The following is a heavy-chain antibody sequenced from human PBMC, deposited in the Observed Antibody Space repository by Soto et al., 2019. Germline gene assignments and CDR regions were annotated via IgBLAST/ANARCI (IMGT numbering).Heavy chain of an antibody. CDR1: GFTFSSYA. V-gene: IGHV3-30-3*01. CDR3: AQIGYCSGGSCWSRNYYYSGMDV. J-gene: IGHJ6*02. CDR2: ISYDGSNK. D-gene: IGHD2-15*01. Sequence: QVQLVESGGGVVQPGRSLRLSCAASGFTFSSYAMHWVRQAPGKGLEWVAVISYDGSNKYYADSVKGRFTISRENSKNTLYLQMNSLRAEDTAVYYCAQIGYCSGGSCWSRNYYYSGMDVWGQGTTVTVSS.